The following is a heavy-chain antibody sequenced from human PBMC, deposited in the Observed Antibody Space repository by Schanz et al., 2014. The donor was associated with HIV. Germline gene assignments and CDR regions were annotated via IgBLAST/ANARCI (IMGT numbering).Heavy chain of an antibody. CDR2: ISEFGGSA. J-gene: IGHJ4*02. Sequence: EVQLVESGGALVQPGRSLRLSCAASGFTFDDYAMHWVRQAPGKGLEWVSGISEFGGSAWYADSVKGRFTISRDNSKNTLYLQMDSLRAEDTALYFCAKSTWVDNCGQGTLVTVSS. CDR1: GFTFDDYA. V-gene: IGHV3-23*04. CDR3: AKSTWVDN. D-gene: IGHD2-2*01.